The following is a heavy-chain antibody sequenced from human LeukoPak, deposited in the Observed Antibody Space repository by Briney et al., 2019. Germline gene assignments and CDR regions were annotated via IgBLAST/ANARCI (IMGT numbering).Heavy chain of an antibody. CDR3: ARTWIHNWFDP. J-gene: IGHJ5*02. CDR2: ISAYNGNT. D-gene: IGHD5-18*01. CDR1: GYTFTSYG. V-gene: IGHV1-18*01. Sequence: GASVRVSCTASGYTFTSYGISWVRQAPGQGLEWMGWISAYNGNTNYAQKLQGRVTMTTDTSTMTAYMELRSLRSDDTAVYYCARTWIHNWFDPWGQGTLVTVSS.